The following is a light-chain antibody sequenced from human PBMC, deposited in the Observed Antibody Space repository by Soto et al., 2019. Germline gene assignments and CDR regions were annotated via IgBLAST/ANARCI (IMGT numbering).Light chain of an antibody. Sequence: DIQMTQSPSTLSASVGDRVTITCRASQSISSWLAWYQQKPGKAPKLLIYKASSLESGVPSRFSGSGSGTEFTLTISSLQPDDFATYYCQQYKSYWTFGQGTKVEI. V-gene: IGKV1-5*03. J-gene: IGKJ1*01. CDR2: KAS. CDR1: QSISSW. CDR3: QQYKSYWT.